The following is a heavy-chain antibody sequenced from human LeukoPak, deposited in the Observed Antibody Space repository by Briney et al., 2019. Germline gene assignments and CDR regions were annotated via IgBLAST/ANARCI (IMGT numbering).Heavy chain of an antibody. Sequence: PPETLSPTSTVSGGSISSYYWSWIRQPPGKGLEWIGYISYSGSTNYNPSLKSRVTISVDTSKHQFSLKLSAVTAADTAVYYCARGPHKFDYWGQGSLVTVSS. CDR2: ISYSGST. CDR3: ARGPHKFDY. J-gene: IGHJ4*02. CDR1: GGSISSYY. V-gene: IGHV4-59*01.